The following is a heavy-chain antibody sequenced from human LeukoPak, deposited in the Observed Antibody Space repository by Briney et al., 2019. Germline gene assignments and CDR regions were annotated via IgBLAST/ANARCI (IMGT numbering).Heavy chain of an antibody. Sequence: QPGGSLRLSCAGSGFTFSSYAMSWVRQAPGKGLEWVSAISDTGATTYDADSVKGRFTISRDNSRSTLYLQMNSLRAEDTALYYCAKDTSIGRYCTNGVCSPSDYWGQGTLVTVSS. CDR2: ISDTGATT. CDR1: GFTFSSYA. J-gene: IGHJ4*02. CDR3: AKDTSIGRYCTNGVCSPSDY. V-gene: IGHV3-23*01. D-gene: IGHD2-8*01.